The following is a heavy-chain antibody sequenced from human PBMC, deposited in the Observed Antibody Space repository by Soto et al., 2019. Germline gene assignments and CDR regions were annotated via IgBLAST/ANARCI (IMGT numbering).Heavy chain of an antibody. V-gene: IGHV3-30-3*01. CDR3: ASDKSAFGVASHFDY. J-gene: IGHJ4*02. CDR1: GFTFSSYA. D-gene: IGHD3-3*01. Sequence: QVQLVESGGGVVQPGRSLRLSCAASGFTFSSYAMHWVRQAPGKGLEWVAVISYDGNNKYYADSVKGRFTISRDNSESTLYLQMNSLRAEDTAVYYCASDKSAFGVASHFDYWGQGTLVTDSS. CDR2: ISYDGNNK.